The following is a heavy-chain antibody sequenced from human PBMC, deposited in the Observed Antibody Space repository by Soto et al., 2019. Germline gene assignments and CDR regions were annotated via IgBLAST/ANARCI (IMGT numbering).Heavy chain of an antibody. Sequence: SETLSLTCTVSGGSISSYYWSWIRQPPGKGLEWIGYIYYSGSTNYNPSLKSRVTISVDTSKNQFSLKLSSVTAADTAVYYCARDTPIYYYDSSGYYGFDPWGQGTLVTVSS. CDR3: ARDTPIYYYDSSGYYGFDP. CDR2: IYYSGST. D-gene: IGHD3-22*01. J-gene: IGHJ5*02. V-gene: IGHV4-59*01. CDR1: GGSISSYY.